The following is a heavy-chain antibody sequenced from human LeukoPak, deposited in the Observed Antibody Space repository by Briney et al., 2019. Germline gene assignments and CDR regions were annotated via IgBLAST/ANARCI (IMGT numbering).Heavy chain of an antibody. J-gene: IGHJ5*02. CDR3: ARFHSSGYPSWFDP. CDR2: IYPGDSDT. V-gene: IGHV5-51*01. Sequence: GESLKISCKGSGYSFTTNWIGWVRQMPGKGLEWMGIIYPGDSDTRYSPSFQGQVTISADKSISTAYLQWRSLKASDTAMYYCARFHSSGYPSWFDPWGQGPLVPVSS. D-gene: IGHD3-22*01. CDR1: GYSFTTNW.